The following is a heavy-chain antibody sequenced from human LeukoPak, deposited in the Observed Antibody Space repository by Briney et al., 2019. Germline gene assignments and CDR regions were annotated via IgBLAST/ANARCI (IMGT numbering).Heavy chain of an antibody. CDR2: IKSKTDGGTT. CDR1: GFTFNNYA. Sequence: PGGSLRLSCAASGFTFNNYAMSWVRQAPGKGLEWVGRIKSKTDGGTTDYAAPVKGRFTTSRDDSKNTLYLQMNSLKTEDTAVYYCTTIVAAGTRVDYWGQGTLVTVSS. J-gene: IGHJ4*02. D-gene: IGHD6-13*01. CDR3: TTIVAAGTRVDY. V-gene: IGHV3-15*01.